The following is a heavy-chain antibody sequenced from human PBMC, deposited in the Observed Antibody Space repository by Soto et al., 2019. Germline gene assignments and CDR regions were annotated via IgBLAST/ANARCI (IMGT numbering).Heavy chain of an antibody. V-gene: IGHV3-21*01. J-gene: IGHJ4*02. Sequence: GGSLRLCCAACGFTFCDFTMNWVRQAPGKGLEWVSSISSSSDDIYYADSVKGRFTISRDNAKNSVFLQMNSLRAEDTAVYYCARDGFNFDYWGQGTLVTVSS. D-gene: IGHD2-2*03. CDR3: ARDGFNFDY. CDR2: ISSSSDDI. CDR1: GFTFCDFT.